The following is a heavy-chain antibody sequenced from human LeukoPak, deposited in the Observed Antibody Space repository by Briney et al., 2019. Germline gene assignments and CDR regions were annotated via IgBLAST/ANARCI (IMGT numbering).Heavy chain of an antibody. CDR3: ARDPVTTGHFDY. J-gene: IGHJ4*02. V-gene: IGHV4-4*02. CDR2: IYHSGST. Sequence: SGTLSLTCAVSGGSISSSDWWSWVRRSPEKGLEWIGEIYHSGSTNYNPSLKSRVTISVDKSKNQFSLKLSSVTAADTAVYYCARDPVTTGHFDYWGQGTLVTVSS. D-gene: IGHD4-11*01. CDR1: GGSISSSDW.